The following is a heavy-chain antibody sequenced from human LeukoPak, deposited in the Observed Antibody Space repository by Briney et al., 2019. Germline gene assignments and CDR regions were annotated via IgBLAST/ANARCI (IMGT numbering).Heavy chain of an antibody. V-gene: IGHV4-34*01. CDR3: ARGPRHRTIFGVVIVWFDP. CDR1: GGSFSGYY. D-gene: IGHD3-3*01. CDR2: INHSGST. Sequence: PSETLSLTCAVYGGSFSGYYWSWIRQPPGKGLEWIGEINHSGSTNYNPSLKSRVTISVDTSKNQFSLKLSSVTAADTAVYYCARGPRHRTIFGVVIVWFDPWGQGTLATVSS. J-gene: IGHJ5*02.